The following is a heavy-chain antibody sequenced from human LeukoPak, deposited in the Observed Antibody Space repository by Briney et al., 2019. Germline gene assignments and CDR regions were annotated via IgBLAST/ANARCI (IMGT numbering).Heavy chain of an antibody. J-gene: IGHJ5*02. Sequence: NTSETLSLXCAVYGGSFSGYYWRWIRQPPGKGLEWIGEINHSGSTNYNPSLKSRVTISVDTSKNQFSLKLSSVTAADTAVYYCARGVIVVVPAARVHNWFDPWGQGTLVTVSS. V-gene: IGHV4-34*01. CDR1: GGSFSGYY. CDR2: INHSGST. CDR3: ARGVIVVVPAARVHNWFDP. D-gene: IGHD2-2*01.